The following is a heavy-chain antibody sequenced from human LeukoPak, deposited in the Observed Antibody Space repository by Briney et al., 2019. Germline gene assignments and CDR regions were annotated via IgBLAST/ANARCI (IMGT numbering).Heavy chain of an antibody. CDR3: AIAASGTRYFQL. CDR1: GYSFTTYW. Sequence: GESLKISCKGSGYSFTTYWIGWVRQMPGKGLECVGIIYPGDSDTRYSPSFQGQVTISADTSISTAYLQWSSLKASDIAMYYCAIAASGTRYFQLWGQSTLVTVSS. J-gene: IGHJ1*01. D-gene: IGHD6-13*01. CDR2: IYPGDSDT. V-gene: IGHV5-51*01.